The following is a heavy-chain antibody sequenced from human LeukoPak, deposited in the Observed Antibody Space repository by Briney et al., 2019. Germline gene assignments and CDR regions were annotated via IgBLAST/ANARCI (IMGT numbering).Heavy chain of an antibody. CDR1: GYTFTSYA. D-gene: IGHD6-13*01. CDR3: ASGGAAAGTPTLTNWFDP. Sequence: WASVKVSCKASGYTFTSYAMNWVRQAPGQGLEWMGWINTNTGNPTYAQGFTGRFVFSLDTSVSTAYLQISSLKAEDTAVYYCASGGAAAGTPTLTNWFDPWGQGTLVTVSS. V-gene: IGHV7-4-1*02. CDR2: INTNTGNP. J-gene: IGHJ5*02.